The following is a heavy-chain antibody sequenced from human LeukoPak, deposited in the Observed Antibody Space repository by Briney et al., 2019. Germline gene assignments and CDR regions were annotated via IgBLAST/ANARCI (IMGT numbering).Heavy chain of an antibody. V-gene: IGHV4-34*01. CDR1: GGSFSGYY. CDR2: INHSGST. D-gene: IGHD2-2*01. Sequence: SSETLSLTCAVYGGSFSGYYWSWTRQPPGKGLEWIGEINHSGSTNYNPSLKSRVTISVDTSKNQFSLKLSSVTAADTAVYYCARAADIVVVPAAMRSGIDYWGQGTLVTVSS. CDR3: ARAADIVVVPAAMRSGIDY. J-gene: IGHJ4*02.